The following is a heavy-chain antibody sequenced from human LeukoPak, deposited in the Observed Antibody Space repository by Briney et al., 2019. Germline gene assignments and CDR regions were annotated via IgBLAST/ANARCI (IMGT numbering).Heavy chain of an antibody. CDR2: IYSSGNT. V-gene: IGHV4-39*01. CDR3: ARPQGYQLLDFEY. D-gene: IGHD2-2*01. Sequence: SETLSLTCIVSGDSISGSDYYWGWIRQTPGKGLEWIGSIYSSGNTFYNPSFQSRVTVSVDTSKNQFSLKLSSVTAADTAVYYCARPQGYQLLDFEYWGQGTLVTVSS. CDR1: GDSISGSDYY. J-gene: IGHJ4*02.